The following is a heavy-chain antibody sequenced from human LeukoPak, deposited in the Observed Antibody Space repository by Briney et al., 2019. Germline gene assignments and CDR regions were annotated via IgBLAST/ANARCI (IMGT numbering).Heavy chain of an antibody. CDR3: AVVQLWFGELLYQDY. Sequence: GASVKVPCKASGYTFTDYYMHWVQQAPGKGLEWMGRVDPEDGETIYAEKFQGRVTITADTSTDTAYMELSSLRSEDTAVYYCAVVQLWFGELLYQDYWGQGTLVTVSS. CDR2: VDPEDGET. V-gene: IGHV1-69-2*01. D-gene: IGHD3-10*01. CDR1: GYTFTDYY. J-gene: IGHJ4*02.